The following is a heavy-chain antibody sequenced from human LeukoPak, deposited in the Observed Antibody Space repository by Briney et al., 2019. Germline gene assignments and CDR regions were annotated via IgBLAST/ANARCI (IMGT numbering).Heavy chain of an antibody. D-gene: IGHD6-13*01. CDR1: GYRFTNYW. Sequence: GESLKISCKGSGYRFTNYWIAWVRQMPGKGLEWMGIIYSGDSDIRYSPSFQGQVTISADKSINTAYLQWSSLKASDTAMYYCARQGIVVAGTRGFDYWGQGTLVTVSS. CDR3: ARQGIVVAGTRGFDY. CDR2: IYSGDSDI. J-gene: IGHJ4*02. V-gene: IGHV5-51*01.